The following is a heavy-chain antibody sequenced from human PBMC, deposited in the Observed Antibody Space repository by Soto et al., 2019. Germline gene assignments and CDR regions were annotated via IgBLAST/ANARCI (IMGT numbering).Heavy chain of an antibody. CDR3: ARDQQYSSSSGYYGMDV. V-gene: IGHV1-18*04. CDR1: GYTFTSYG. Sequence: QVQLVQSGAEVKKPGASVKVSCKASGYTFTSYGISWVRQAPGQGLEWMGWISAYHGNTNYAQKLQGRVTMTTDTSTSTAYMELRSLRSDDTAVYYCARDQQYSSSSGYYGMDVWGQGTTVTVSS. D-gene: IGHD6-6*01. CDR2: ISAYHGNT. J-gene: IGHJ6*02.